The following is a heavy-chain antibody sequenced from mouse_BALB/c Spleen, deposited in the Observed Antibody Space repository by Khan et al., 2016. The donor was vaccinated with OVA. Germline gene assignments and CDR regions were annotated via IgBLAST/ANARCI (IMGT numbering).Heavy chain of an antibody. V-gene: IGHV9-3-1*01. Sequence: QIQLVQSGPELKKPGETVKISCKASGYTFTNYGMNWVQQAPGKGLKWMGWINTYTGEPTCADDFKGRFAFSLETSASTANVQINNLTNEDTATYYCARANGNYWCAYRGQGTLVTVSA. CDR2: INTYTGEP. CDR3: ARANGNYWCAY. J-gene: IGHJ3*01. CDR1: GYTFTNYG. D-gene: IGHD2-1*01.